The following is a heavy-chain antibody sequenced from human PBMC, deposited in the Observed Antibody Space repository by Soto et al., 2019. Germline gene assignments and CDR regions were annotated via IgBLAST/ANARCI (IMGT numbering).Heavy chain of an antibody. CDR1: GGTFSSYA. CDR3: ARGRRYYGSGSYYRAWFDP. J-gene: IGHJ5*02. Sequence: SVKVSCKASGGTFSSYAISWVRQAPGQGLEWMGGIIPIFGTANYAQKFQGRVTITADESTSTAYMELSSLRSEDTAVYYCARGRRYYGSGSYYRAWFDPWGQGTLVTVS. CDR2: IIPIFGTA. V-gene: IGHV1-69*13. D-gene: IGHD3-10*01.